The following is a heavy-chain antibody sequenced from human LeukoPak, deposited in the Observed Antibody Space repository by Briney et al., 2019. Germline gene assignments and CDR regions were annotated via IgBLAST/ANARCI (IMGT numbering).Heavy chain of an antibody. Sequence: GGSLRLSCAASGFTFSSYAMSWVRQAPGKGLEWVSAISGSGGSTYYADSVKGRFTISRDNSKNTLYLRMNSLRAEDTAVYYCAEDPPLTATYLWVDWGQGTLVTVSS. CDR1: GFTFSSYA. CDR2: ISGSGGST. V-gene: IGHV3-23*01. CDR3: AEDPPLTATYLWVD. J-gene: IGHJ4*02. D-gene: IGHD2-21*02.